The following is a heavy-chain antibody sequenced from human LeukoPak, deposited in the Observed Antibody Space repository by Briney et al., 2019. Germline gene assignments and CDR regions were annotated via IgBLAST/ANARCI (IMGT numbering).Heavy chain of an antibody. J-gene: IGHJ4*02. V-gene: IGHV4-30-2*01. CDR3: ASGRWRSIAAAGKAFDY. D-gene: IGHD6-13*01. CDR2: IYHSGST. Sequence: SETLSLTCTVSGGSISSGGYYWSWIRQPPGKGLEWIGYIYHSGSTYYNPSLKSRVTISVDRSKNQFSLKLSSVTAADTAVYYCASGRWRSIAAAGKAFDYWGQGTLVTVSS. CDR1: GGSISSGGYY.